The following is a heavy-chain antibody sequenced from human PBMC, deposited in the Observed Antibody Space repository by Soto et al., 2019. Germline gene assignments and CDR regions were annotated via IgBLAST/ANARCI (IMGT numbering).Heavy chain of an antibody. D-gene: IGHD3-22*01. V-gene: IGHV1-69*01. J-gene: IGHJ4*02. CDR3: ARGWGSDSCDYYYAY. Sequence: QVQLVQSGAEVRKPGSSVKVSCKASGGTFNRHAISWVRQAPGQGLEWMGGIIPMFGTANHAQKFQGRVTIIADESTSTAYMELSSLRSEDTAIYYCARGWGSDSCDYYYAYWGQGTRVIVSS. CDR2: IIPMFGTA. CDR1: GGTFNRHA.